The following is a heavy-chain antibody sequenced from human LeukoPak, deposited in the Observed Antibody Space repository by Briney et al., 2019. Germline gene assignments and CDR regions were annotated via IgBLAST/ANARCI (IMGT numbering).Heavy chain of an antibody. CDR3: AKGTASVIVVALSV. D-gene: IGHD3-22*01. CDR2: IRSKANSYAT. CDR1: GFTFSGSA. J-gene: IGHJ6*02. Sequence: GGSLRLSCAASGFTFSGSAMHWVRQASGKGLEWVGRIRSKANSYATAYAASVKGRFTISRDDSKNTAYLQMNSLKTEDTAVYYCAKGTASVIVVALSVWGQGTTVTVSS. V-gene: IGHV3-73*01.